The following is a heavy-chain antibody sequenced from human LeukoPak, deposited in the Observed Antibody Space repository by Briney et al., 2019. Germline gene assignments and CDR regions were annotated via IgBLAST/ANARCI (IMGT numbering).Heavy chain of an antibody. Sequence: SGTLSLTCIVSGGSISSYYWSWIRQPPGKGLEWIGYMSKSGSTNYNPSLQSRVTILVDTSKNQFSLKLSSATAADTAVYYCARHKGSSTWYPFDYWGQGTLVTASS. CDR1: GGSISSYY. V-gene: IGHV4-59*08. D-gene: IGHD6-13*01. J-gene: IGHJ4*02. CDR3: ARHKGSSTWYPFDY. CDR2: MSKSGST.